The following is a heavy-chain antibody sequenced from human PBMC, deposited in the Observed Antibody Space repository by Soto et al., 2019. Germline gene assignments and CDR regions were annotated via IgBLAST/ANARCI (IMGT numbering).Heavy chain of an antibody. V-gene: IGHV3-23*01. J-gene: IGHJ4*02. CDR3: AKGGYGSGRCFDY. Sequence: PWGSLRLSCSASVFTFSSYAMSWVRQAPGKGLEWVSAISGSGGSTYYADSVKGRFTISRDNSKNTLYLQMNSLRAEDTAVYYCAKGGYGSGRCFDYWGQGTLVTVSS. D-gene: IGHD3-10*01. CDR1: VFTFSSYA. CDR2: ISGSGGST.